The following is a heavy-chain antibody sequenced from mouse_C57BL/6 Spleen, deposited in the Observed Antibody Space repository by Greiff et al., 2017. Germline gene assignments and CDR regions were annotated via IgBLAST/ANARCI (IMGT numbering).Heavy chain of an antibody. CDR2: IHPNSGST. CDR3: ARRIWDDGAWFAY. D-gene: IGHD4-1*01. J-gene: IGHJ3*01. V-gene: IGHV1-64*01. CDR1: GYTFTSYW. Sequence: VQLQQPGAELVKPGASVKLSCKASGYTFTSYWMHWVKQRPGQGLEWIGMIHPNSGSTNYNEKFKGKATLTVDQSSSTAYMQLSSLTSEDSAVYYCARRIWDDGAWFAYWGQGTLVTVSA.